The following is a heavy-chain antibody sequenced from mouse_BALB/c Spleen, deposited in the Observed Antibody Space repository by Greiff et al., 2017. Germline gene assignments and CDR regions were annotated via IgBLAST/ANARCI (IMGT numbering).Heavy chain of an antibody. CDR3: ARENCGYAEGNAMDY. CDR1: GYTFTDYS. CDR2: ISTYYGNT. V-gene: IGHV1-67*01. J-gene: IGHJ4*01. D-gene: IGHD2-14*01. Sequence: VQLQQSGPELVRPGVSVKISCKGSGYTFTDYSMHWVKQSHAKSLEWIGVISTYYGNTNYNQKFKGKATMTVDKSSSTAYMELARLTSEDSAIYYCARENCGYAEGNAMDYWGQGTSVTVSS.